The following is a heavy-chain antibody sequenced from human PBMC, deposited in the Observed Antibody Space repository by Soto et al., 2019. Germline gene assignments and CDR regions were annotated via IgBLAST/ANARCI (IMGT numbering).Heavy chain of an antibody. J-gene: IGHJ6*02. Sequence: PSETLSLTCTVSGGSISSGGYYWSWIRQSPGKGLEWIGFTYYSGSTYFKPSLQSRLTIWLDTSKNQFYLDLSSVTAADTAVYYCAKDRGYSSGFYYYYYDMDVWGQGTTVTVSS. CDR2: TYYSGST. D-gene: IGHD2-15*01. CDR3: AKDRGYSSGFYYYYYDMDV. CDR1: GGSISSGGYY. V-gene: IGHV4-30-4*01.